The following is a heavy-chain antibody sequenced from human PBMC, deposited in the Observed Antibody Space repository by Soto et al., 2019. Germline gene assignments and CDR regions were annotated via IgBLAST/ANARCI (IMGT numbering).Heavy chain of an antibody. CDR1: GGSISSSSYS. J-gene: IGHJ4*02. CDR3: ARTVDIVLIPGARGRDLFDY. Sequence: PSETLSLTCTVSGGSISSSSYSWGWIRQPPGKGLEWIGSIYYSGSTYYNPSLNPSLKSRVTISVDRSKNHFSLKLSSVTAADTAVYYRARTVDIVLIPGARGRDLFDYWGQGTLVTVSS. D-gene: IGHD2-2*03. V-gene: IGHV4-39*02. CDR2: IYYSGST.